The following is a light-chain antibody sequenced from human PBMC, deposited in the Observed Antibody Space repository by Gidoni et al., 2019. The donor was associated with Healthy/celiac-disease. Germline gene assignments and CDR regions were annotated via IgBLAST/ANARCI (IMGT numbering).Light chain of an antibody. V-gene: IGKV1-39*01. CDR1: QRISSY. J-gene: IGKJ3*01. CDR2: AAS. CDR3: QQSYSTPLT. Sequence: DIQMTQSPSSLSASVGDRVTITCRASQRISSYLNWYQQKPGKAPMLLIYAASSLQSVVPSMFSGSGSGTYFTLTISSLQPEDFATYYCQQSYSTPLTFGPGTKVDIK.